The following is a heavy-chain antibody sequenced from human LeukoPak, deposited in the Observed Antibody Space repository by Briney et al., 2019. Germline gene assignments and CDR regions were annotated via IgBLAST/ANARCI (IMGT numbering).Heavy chain of an antibody. CDR1: GDSIGRSTYY. Sequence: SETLSLTCTVSGDSIGRSTYYWAWIRQPPGKGLEWIGSVYYGRSPYFNPSLESRATISVDTSKNHFSLKMSSVTAADTAVYYCARSSGTGTFSYWGQGTLVTVSS. D-gene: IGHD6-25*01. J-gene: IGHJ4*02. CDR3: ARSSGTGTFSY. V-gene: IGHV4-39*02. CDR2: VYYGRSP.